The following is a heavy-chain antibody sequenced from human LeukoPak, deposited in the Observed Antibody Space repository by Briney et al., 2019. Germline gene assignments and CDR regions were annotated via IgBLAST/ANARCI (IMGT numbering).Heavy chain of an antibody. V-gene: IGHV3-23*01. CDR3: AKDQHFVVLTSTFDY. CDR2: ISDNGGST. Sequence: GGSLRLSCAASGFTVSNNYMTWVRQAPGKGLQWVSVISDNGGSTDYADSVKGRFSISRDNSKNTLYLQMSSLRAEDTAIYYCAKDQHFVVLTSTFDYWGQGTLVTVSS. J-gene: IGHJ4*02. D-gene: IGHD2-21*02. CDR1: GFTVSNNY.